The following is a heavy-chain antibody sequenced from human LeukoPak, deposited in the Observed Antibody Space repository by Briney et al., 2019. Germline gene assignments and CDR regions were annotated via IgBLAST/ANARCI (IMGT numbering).Heavy chain of an antibody. Sequence: SETLSLTCAVYGGSFSGYYWSWIRQPPGKGLEWIGEINHSGSTNYNPSLKSRVTISVDTSKNQFSLKLSSVTDADTAVYYCARGGSCSSTSCYVLGFDYWGQGTLVTVSS. CDR1: GGSFSGYY. CDR2: INHSGST. J-gene: IGHJ4*02. CDR3: ARGGSCSSTSCYVLGFDY. V-gene: IGHV4-34*01. D-gene: IGHD2-2*01.